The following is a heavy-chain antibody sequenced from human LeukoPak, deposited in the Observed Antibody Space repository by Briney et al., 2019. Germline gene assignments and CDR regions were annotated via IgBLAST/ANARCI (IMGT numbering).Heavy chain of an antibody. D-gene: IGHD3-22*01. J-gene: IGHJ3*02. Sequence: PGGSLRLSCAASGFTFSGSAMHWVRQASGKGLEWVGRIRNKANSYATAYAASVKGRFTISRDDSKNTAYLQMNSLKTEDTAVYYCTRLYYDSSDYPRADAFDIWGQGTMVTVSS. CDR3: TRLYYDSSDYPRADAFDI. V-gene: IGHV3-73*01. CDR1: GFTFSGSA. CDR2: IRNKANSYAT.